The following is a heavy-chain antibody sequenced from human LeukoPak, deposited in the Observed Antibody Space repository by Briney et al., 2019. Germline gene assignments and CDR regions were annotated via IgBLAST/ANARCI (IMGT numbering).Heavy chain of an antibody. CDR3: ARDFGGYSYGYDH. J-gene: IGHJ4*02. Sequence: PGGSLRLSCAASGFTFRGYSMNWVRQAPGRGLEWVSSISSSSSYIYYADSVKGRFTISRDNAKNSLYLQMNSLRAEDTAVYYCARDFGGYSYGYDHWGQGTLVTVSS. D-gene: IGHD5-18*01. CDR2: ISSSSSYI. CDR1: GFTFRGYS. V-gene: IGHV3-21*01.